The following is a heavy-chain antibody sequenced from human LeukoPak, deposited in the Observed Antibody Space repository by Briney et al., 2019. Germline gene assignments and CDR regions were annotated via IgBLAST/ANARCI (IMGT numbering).Heavy chain of an antibody. CDR1: GFTFSSYS. J-gene: IGHJ4*02. CDR2: ISSSSSTI. Sequence: PGGSLRLSCAASGFTFSSYSMNWVRQAPGKGLEWVSYISSSSSTIYYADSVEGRFTISRDNAKNSLYLQMNSLRAEDTAVYYCASERDGYNPYFDYWGQGTLVTVSS. CDR3: ASERDGYNPYFDY. V-gene: IGHV3-48*01. D-gene: IGHD5-24*01.